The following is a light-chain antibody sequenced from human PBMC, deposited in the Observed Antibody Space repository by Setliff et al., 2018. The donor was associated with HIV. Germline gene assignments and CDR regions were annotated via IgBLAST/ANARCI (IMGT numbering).Light chain of an antibody. CDR3: SSFTSSSSYV. CDR2: EVS. J-gene: IGLJ1*01. Sequence: QSALAQPASVSGSPGQSITISCTGTSNDFGSYDYVSWYQHQPGKVPKLMIYEVSNRPSGVSDRFSGSKSGNTASPTISGLQTEDEADYYCSSFTSSSSYVFGTGTKVTVL. V-gene: IGLV2-14*01. CDR1: SNDFGSYDY.